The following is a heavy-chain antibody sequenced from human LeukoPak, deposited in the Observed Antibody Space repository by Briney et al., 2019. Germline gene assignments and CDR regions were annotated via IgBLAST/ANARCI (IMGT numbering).Heavy chain of an antibody. CDR3: ASREGSSWNYYYGMDV. V-gene: IGHV1-8*01. D-gene: IGHD6-13*01. Sequence: ASVKVSCKASGYTFTSYDINWVRQATGRGLEWMGWMNPNSGNTGYAQKFQGRVTMTRNTSISTAYMELSSLRSEDTAVYYCASREGSSWNYYYGMDVWGQGTTVTVSS. J-gene: IGHJ6*02. CDR2: MNPNSGNT. CDR1: GYTFTSYD.